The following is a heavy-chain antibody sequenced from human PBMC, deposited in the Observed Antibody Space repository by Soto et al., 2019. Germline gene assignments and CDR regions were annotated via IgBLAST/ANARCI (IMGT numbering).Heavy chain of an antibody. CDR1: GYTFTSYA. D-gene: IGHD2-15*01. CDR3: ARGPVVVAAAFGY. Sequence: GASVKVSCKASGYTFTSYAMHWVRQAPGQRLEWMGWINAGNGNTKYSQKFQGRVTITRDTSASTAYMELSSLRSEDTAVYYCARGPVVVAAAFGYCGQGTLVTVSS. J-gene: IGHJ4*02. V-gene: IGHV1-3*01. CDR2: INAGNGNT.